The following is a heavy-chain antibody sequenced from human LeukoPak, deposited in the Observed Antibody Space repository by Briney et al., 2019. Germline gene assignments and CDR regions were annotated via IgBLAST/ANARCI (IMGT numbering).Heavy chain of an antibody. J-gene: IGHJ2*01. CDR2: ISAYNGNT. D-gene: IGHD3-22*01. CDR1: GYTFTSYG. Sequence: ASVKVSCKASGYTFTSYGISWVRQAPGQGLEWMGWISAYNGNTNYAQKLQGRVTMTTDTSTSTAYMELRSLRSDDTAVYYCARDRITMIVVAEDWYFDLWGRGTLVTVSS. V-gene: IGHV1-18*01. CDR3: ARDRITMIVVAEDWYFDL.